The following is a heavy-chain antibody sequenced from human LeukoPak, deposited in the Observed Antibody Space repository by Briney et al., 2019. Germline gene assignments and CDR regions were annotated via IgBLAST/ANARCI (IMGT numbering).Heavy chain of an antibody. Sequence: GGSLRLSCEASGFTFSTYSMNWVRQAPGKGLEWVSSISNSSSYTYYADSVKGRFTISRDNAKNSLYLQMNSLRVEDTALYYCARVQGSDYSNPFDYWGQGTLVTVSS. CDR1: GFTFSTYS. V-gene: IGHV3-21*06. CDR2: ISNSSSYT. J-gene: IGHJ4*02. D-gene: IGHD4-4*01. CDR3: ARVQGSDYSNPFDY.